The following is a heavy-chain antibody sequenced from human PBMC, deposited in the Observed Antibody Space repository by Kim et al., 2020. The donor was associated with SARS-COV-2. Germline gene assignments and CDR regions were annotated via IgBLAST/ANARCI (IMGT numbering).Heavy chain of an antibody. CDR2: IYYSGST. V-gene: IGHV4-39*01. Sequence: SETLSLTCTVSGGSISSSSYYWGWIRQPPGKGLEWIGSIYYSGSTYYNPSLKSRVTISVDTSKNQFSLKLSSVTAADTAVYYCARRYYDYVWGSYRYTSWFDPWGQGTLVTVSS. D-gene: IGHD3-16*02. CDR1: GGSISSSSYY. J-gene: IGHJ5*02. CDR3: ARRYYDYVWGSYRYTSWFDP.